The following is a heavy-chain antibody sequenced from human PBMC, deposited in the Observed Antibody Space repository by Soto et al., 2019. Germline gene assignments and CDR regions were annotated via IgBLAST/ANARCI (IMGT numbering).Heavy chain of an antibody. CDR1: GGTFSSYA. V-gene: IGHV1-69*13. Sequence: SVKVSCKASGGTFSSYAISWVRQAPGQGLEWMGGIIPIFGTANYAQKFQGRVTITADESTSTAYMELSSLRSEDTAVYYCAGGERYYDFWSGDYYYYHGMDVWGQGTTVTVSS. J-gene: IGHJ6*02. D-gene: IGHD3-3*01. CDR3: AGGERYYDFWSGDYYYYHGMDV. CDR2: IIPIFGTA.